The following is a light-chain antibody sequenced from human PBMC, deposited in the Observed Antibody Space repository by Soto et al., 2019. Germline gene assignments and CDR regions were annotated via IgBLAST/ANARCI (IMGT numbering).Light chain of an antibody. Sequence: DIQMTQSPSTLSASVGDRVTVTCRASQSISTWLGWYQQKPGKAPTLLIYDASSLKSGVPSRFSGSGSGTDFTLTISSLQPDDLATYYCQQYHTYSSITFGQGTRLEIK. CDR2: DAS. CDR3: QQYHTYSSIT. V-gene: IGKV1-5*01. CDR1: QSISTW. J-gene: IGKJ5*01.